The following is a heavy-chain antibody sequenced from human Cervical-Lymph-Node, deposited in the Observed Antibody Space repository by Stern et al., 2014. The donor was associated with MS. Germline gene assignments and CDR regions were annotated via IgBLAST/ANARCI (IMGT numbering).Heavy chain of an antibody. CDR1: GFTFSSYG. V-gene: IGHV3-30*18. CDR2: ISYDGSNK. Sequence: VQLEESGGGVVQPGGSLRLSCAASGFTFSSYGMHWVRQAPGKGLEWVAVISYDGSNKYYADSVKDRFTISRDKSKNTLYLQMNSLRAEDTAVYYCAKSSSPSHYYYYGMDVWGQGTTVTVSS. CDR3: AKSSSPSHYYYYGMDV. J-gene: IGHJ6*02. D-gene: IGHD6-6*01.